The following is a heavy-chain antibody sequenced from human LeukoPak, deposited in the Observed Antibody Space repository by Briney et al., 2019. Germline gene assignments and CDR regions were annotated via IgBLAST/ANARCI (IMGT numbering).Heavy chain of an antibody. CDR3: ARGWPPDY. D-gene: IGHD5-24*01. Sequence: GGSLRLSCAASGFTFSGYAMQWVRQAPGKGLEWVAVILHDGTNKYHADSVKGRFTISRDNSKSTLYLQMDSLRPEDTAVYYCARGWPPDYWGQGTLVTVSS. CDR2: ILHDGTNK. V-gene: IGHV3-30-3*01. CDR1: GFTFSGYA. J-gene: IGHJ4*02.